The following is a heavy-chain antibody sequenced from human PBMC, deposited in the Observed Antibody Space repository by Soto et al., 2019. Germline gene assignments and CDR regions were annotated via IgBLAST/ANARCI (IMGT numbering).Heavy chain of an antibody. J-gene: IGHJ4*02. D-gene: IGHD1-1*01. CDR3: VRFSGIPV. V-gene: IGHV1-3*04. Sequence: QVQLVQSGPEVKKPGASVKVSCKTSGYTFTYYALPWVRQAPGQGLEWMGWINTGNGKTKYSQNFQGRLTITRDTSATTLYMELSSLRSEDTTVYYCVRFSGIPVWGQGTLVTVSS. CDR2: INTGNGKT. CDR1: GYTFTYYA.